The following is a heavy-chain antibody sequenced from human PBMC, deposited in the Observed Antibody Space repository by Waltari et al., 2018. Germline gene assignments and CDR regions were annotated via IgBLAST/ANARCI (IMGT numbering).Heavy chain of an antibody. J-gene: IGHJ6*02. CDR3: ARDWHSQWLVPSAGAYYGMDV. D-gene: IGHD6-19*01. CDR1: GFTFSSYS. Sequence: EVQLVESGGGLVKPGGSLRLSCAASGFTFSSYSMNWVRQAPGKGLEWVSSISSSSSYIYYAASVKGRFTISRDNAKNSLYLQMNSLRAEDTAVYYCARDWHSQWLVPSAGAYYGMDVWGQGTTVTVSS. CDR2: ISSSSSYI. V-gene: IGHV3-21*01.